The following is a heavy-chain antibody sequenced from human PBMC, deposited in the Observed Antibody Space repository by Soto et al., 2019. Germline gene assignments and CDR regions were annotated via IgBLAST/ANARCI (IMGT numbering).Heavy chain of an antibody. J-gene: IGHJ4*02. CDR3: AVVITTFDY. V-gene: IGHV4-39*01. D-gene: IGHD3-22*01. CDR2: IYYSGST. CDR1: GGSISSSSYY. Sequence: ETLSLTCNVSGGSISSSSYYWGWIRQPPGKGLEWIGSIYYSGSTYYNPSLKSRVTISVDTSKNQFSLKLSSVTAADTAVYYCAVVITTFDYWGQGTLVTVSS.